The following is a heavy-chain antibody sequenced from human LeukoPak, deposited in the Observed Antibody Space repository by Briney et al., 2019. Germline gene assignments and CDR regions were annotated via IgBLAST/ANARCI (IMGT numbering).Heavy chain of an antibody. CDR3: ARGQNIAARHFDY. D-gene: IGHD6-6*01. CDR1: GYTFTGYY. J-gene: IGHJ4*02. CDR2: INPNSGGI. V-gene: IGHV1-2*02. Sequence: ASVKVSCKASGYTFTGYYMHWVRQAPGQGLEWMGWINPNSGGINYAQKFQGRVTMTRDTSISTAYMELSRLRSDDTAVYYCARGQNIAARHFDYWGQGTLVTVSS.